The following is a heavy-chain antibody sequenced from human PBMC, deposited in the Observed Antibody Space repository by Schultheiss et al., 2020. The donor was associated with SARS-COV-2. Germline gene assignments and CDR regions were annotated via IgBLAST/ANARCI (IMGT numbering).Heavy chain of an antibody. CDR1: GFTFSNAW. D-gene: IGHD6-19*01. CDR3: TTIAVAGTLIGYYYYGMDV. J-gene: IGHJ6*02. V-gene: IGHV3-15*01. CDR2: IKGKTGGGTT. Sequence: GGSLRLSCAASGFTFSNAWMSWVRQAPGKGLEWVGRIKGKTGGGTTDYAAPVKGRFTISRDDSKNTLYLQMNSLKTEDTAVYYCTTIAVAGTLIGYYYYGMDVWGQGTTVTVSS.